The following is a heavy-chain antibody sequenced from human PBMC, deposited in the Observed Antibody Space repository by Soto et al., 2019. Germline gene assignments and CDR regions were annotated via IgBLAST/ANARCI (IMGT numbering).Heavy chain of an antibody. CDR2: ISYDGSNK. CDR3: VKGHSGWYGDDAFDI. J-gene: IGHJ3*02. V-gene: IGHV3-30*18. Sequence: HPGGSLRLSCAASGFTFSSYGMHWVRQAPGKGLEWVAVISYDGSNKYYADSVKGRFTISRDNSKNTLYLQMNSLRAEDTAVYYCVKGHSGWYGDDAFDIWGQGTMVTVSS. D-gene: IGHD6-19*01. CDR1: GFTFSSYG.